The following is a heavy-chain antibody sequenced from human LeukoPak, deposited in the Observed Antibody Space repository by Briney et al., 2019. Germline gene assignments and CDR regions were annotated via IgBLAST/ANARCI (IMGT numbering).Heavy chain of an antibody. CDR2: IYTSGST. D-gene: IGHD1-1*01. J-gene: IGHJ3*02. CDR1: GGSISCGSYY. CDR3: ARDGTTFGAFDI. Sequence: PSETLSLTCTVSGGSISCGSYYWSWIRQPAGTGLEWIGHIYTSGSTNYNPSLKSRVTISVDTSMNQFSLKLSSVTAADTAVYYCARDGTTFGAFDIWGQGTRVTVSS. V-gene: IGHV4-61*09.